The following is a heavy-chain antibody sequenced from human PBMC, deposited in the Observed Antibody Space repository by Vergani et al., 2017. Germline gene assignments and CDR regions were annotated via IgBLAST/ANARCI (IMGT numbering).Heavy chain of an antibody. V-gene: IGHV4-59*06. CDR2: IYYSGTT. D-gene: IGHD2-15*01. Sequence: QVQLQESGPGLVKPSETLSLTCTVSGGSISSYYWSWIRQPAGKGLEWIGYIYYSGTTYYNPSFKSRVTISVDTSKNQFSLKQSSVTAADTAVYYCARGYSGLGGYFYYYMDVWGKGTTVTVSS. J-gene: IGHJ6*03. CDR1: GGSISSYY. CDR3: ARGYSGLGGYFYYYMDV.